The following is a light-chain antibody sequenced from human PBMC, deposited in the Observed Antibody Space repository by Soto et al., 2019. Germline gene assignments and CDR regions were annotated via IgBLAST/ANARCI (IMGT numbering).Light chain of an antibody. CDR1: QSVSSY. Sequence: EIVLTQSPAILSMSPGERATLSCRASQSVSSYFAWYQQKPGQAPRLLIYDASNRATGVPARFSGSGSGTDFTLTISSLEPEDFAVYYCKQRRYGTVTFGQGTKVDIK. CDR3: KQRRYGTVT. V-gene: IGKV3-11*01. CDR2: DAS. J-gene: IGKJ1*01.